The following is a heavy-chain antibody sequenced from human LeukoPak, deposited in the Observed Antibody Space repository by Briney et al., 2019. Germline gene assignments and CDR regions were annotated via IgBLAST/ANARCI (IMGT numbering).Heavy chain of an antibody. CDR3: ASGYSGSLRTAFDI. CDR1: GGSISSYY. J-gene: IGHJ3*02. Sequence: TSSETLSLTCTVSGGSISSYYWSWIRQPPGKGLEWIGYIYHSGSTNHNPSLKSRVTISIDTSKNQFSLKLSSVTAADTAVYYCASGYSGSLRTAFDIWGQGTMVTVSS. D-gene: IGHD1-26*01. V-gene: IGHV4-59*08. CDR2: IYHSGST.